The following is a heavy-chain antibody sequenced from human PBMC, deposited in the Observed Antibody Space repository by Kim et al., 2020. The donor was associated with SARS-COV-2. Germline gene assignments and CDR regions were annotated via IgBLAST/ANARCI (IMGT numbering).Heavy chain of an antibody. D-gene: IGHD2-2*01. Sequence: ASVKVSCKASGYTFTSYGISWVRQAPGQGLEWMGWISAYSGNTNYAQKLQGRVTVTTDTSTSTAYMELRSLRSDDTAVYYCARERGPNYCSSTSCPYWFDPWGQGTLVTVSS. V-gene: IGHV1-18*01. CDR3: ARERGPNYCSSTSCPYWFDP. CDR2: ISAYSGNT. J-gene: IGHJ5*02. CDR1: GYTFTSYG.